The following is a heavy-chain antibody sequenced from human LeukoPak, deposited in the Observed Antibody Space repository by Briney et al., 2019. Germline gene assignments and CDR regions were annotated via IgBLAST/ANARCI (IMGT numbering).Heavy chain of an antibody. CDR1: GFTFSSYW. V-gene: IGHV3-74*01. Sequence: GGSLRLSCAASGFTFSSYWMHWVRQEPGKGLVWVSRISGDGSNTNYADSVKGRFTISRDNAQNTVYLQMNTLRAEDTAVYYCVRDLLDYDVLSGLHHYYMDVWGQGTTVRVSS. CDR2: ISGDGSNT. J-gene: IGHJ6*02. CDR3: VRDLLDYDVLSGLHHYYMDV. D-gene: IGHD3-22*01.